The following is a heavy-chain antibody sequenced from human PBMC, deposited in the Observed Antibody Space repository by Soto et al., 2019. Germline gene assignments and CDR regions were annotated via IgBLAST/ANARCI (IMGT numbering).Heavy chain of an antibody. J-gene: IGHJ6*03. CDR1: GFTFTSSA. D-gene: IGHD2-8*01. V-gene: IGHV1-2*04. CDR2: INPNSGGT. Sequence: ASVKVSCKASGFTFTSSAVQWVRQAPGQGLEWMGWINPNSGGTNYAQKFQGWVTMTRDTSISTAYMELSRLRSDDTAVYYCARDGLDCTNGVCSDYYYYYMDVWGKGTTVTVSS. CDR3: ARDGLDCTNGVCSDYYYYYMDV.